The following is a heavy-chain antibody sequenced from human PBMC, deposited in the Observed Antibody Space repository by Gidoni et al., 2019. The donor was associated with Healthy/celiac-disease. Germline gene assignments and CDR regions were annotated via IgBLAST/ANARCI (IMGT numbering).Heavy chain of an antibody. Sequence: EVQLLESGGGLVQPGGSLRLSCAASGFTFSSYDMSWVRQAPGKGLEWVSDISGSGGSTYYADSVKGLFTISRDNSKNTLYLQMNSLRAEDTAVYYCGAAAARLRLRYNWFDPWGQGTLVTVSS. J-gene: IGHJ5*02. CDR1: GFTFSSYD. D-gene: IGHD6-13*01. CDR2: ISGSGGST. CDR3: GAAAARLRLRYNWFDP. V-gene: IGHV3-23*01.